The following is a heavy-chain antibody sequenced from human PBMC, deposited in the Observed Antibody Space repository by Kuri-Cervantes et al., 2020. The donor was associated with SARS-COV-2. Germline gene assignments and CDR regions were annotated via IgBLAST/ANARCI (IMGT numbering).Heavy chain of an antibody. D-gene: IGHD3-3*01. J-gene: IGHJ3*02. Sequence: SETLSLTCAVYGGSFSGYYWSWIRQPPGKGLEWIWEINHSGSTNYNPSLKSRVTISVDTSKNQFSLKLSSVTAADTAVYYCARRPWGITIFGVVTSDGFDIWGQGTMVTVSS. CDR3: ARRPWGITIFGVVTSDGFDI. V-gene: IGHV4-34*01. CDR1: GGSFSGYY. CDR2: INHSGST.